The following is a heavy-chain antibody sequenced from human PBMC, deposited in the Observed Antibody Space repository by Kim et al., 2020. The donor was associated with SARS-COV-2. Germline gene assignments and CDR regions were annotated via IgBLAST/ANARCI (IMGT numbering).Heavy chain of an antibody. Sequence: SRVTISVDTSKNQFSLKLSSVTAADTAVYYCARVSYSSSWPSYYYYGMDVWGQGTTVTVSS. J-gene: IGHJ6*02. D-gene: IGHD6-13*01. V-gene: IGHV4-59*01. CDR3: ARVSYSSSWPSYYYYGMDV.